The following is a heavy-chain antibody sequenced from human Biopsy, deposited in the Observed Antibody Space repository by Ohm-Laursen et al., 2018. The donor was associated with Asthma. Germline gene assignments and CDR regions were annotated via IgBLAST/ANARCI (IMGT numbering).Heavy chain of an antibody. CDR2: IYYSGTT. CDR3: VRGSSSWHHGPFHYYYGLDV. J-gene: IGHJ6*02. V-gene: IGHV4-39*01. CDR1: SGSGGYMRCGNYY. Sequence: SETLSLTCSLSSGSGGYMRCGNYYWGWIRQPPGKGLEWLGSIYYSGTTHYNPSLGSRVTVSADTSKNQFSLKLSSVTAADTAVYYCVRGSSSWHHGPFHYYYGLDVWGQGTTATVSS. D-gene: IGHD6-13*01.